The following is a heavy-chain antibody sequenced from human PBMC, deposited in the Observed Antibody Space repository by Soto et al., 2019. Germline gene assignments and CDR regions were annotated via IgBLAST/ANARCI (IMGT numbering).Heavy chain of an antibody. D-gene: IGHD6-6*01. CDR1: GGTFSSYA. J-gene: IGHJ6*02. V-gene: IGHV1-69*01. CDR3: ARYSIAARGYYYYYGMDV. Sequence: QVQLVQSGAEVKKPGSSVKFSCKASGGTFSSYAISWVRQAPGQGLAWMGGIIPIFGTANYAQKFQGRVTITEDESTSTAYMELSSQRSEDTAVYYCARYSIAARGYYYYYGMDVWGQGTTVTVSS. CDR2: IIPIFGTA.